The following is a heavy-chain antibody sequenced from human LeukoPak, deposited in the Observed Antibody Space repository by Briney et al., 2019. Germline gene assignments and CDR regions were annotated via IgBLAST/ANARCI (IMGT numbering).Heavy chain of an antibody. Sequence: ASVKVSCKASGYTFTSYGISWVRKAPGQGLEWMGWISAYNGNTNYAQKLQGRVTMTTDTSTSTAYMELRSLRSDDTAVYYCARVATVRFFPSGYFDYWGQGTLVTVSS. J-gene: IGHJ4*02. CDR1: GYTFTSYG. D-gene: IGHD3-3*01. CDR2: ISAYNGNT. V-gene: IGHV1-18*01. CDR3: ARVATVRFFPSGYFDY.